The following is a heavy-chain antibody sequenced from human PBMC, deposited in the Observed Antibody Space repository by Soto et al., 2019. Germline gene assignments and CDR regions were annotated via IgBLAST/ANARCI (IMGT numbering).Heavy chain of an antibody. V-gene: IGHV1-69*13. J-gene: IGHJ4*02. CDR1: GGTFNSYA. CDR2: IIPVFATA. D-gene: IGHD3-10*01. CDR3: ARRNKELSPGDV. Sequence: ASVKVSCKSSGGTFNSYAISWVRQAPGQGLEWMGGIIPVFATANYAQKFQGRVTFTADESTNTVYMELSSLKSDDTAVYYCARRNKELSPGDVWGKGTLVTVSS.